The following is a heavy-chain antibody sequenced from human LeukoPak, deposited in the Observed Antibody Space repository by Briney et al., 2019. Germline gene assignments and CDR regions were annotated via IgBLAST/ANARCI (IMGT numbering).Heavy chain of an antibody. CDR3: AKWQMVYAIPYYFDY. CDR1: GFTVSSNY. V-gene: IGHV3-53*01. Sequence: GGSLRLSCAASGFTVSSNYMSWVRQAPGKGLEWVSVIYSGGSTYYADSVKGRFTISRDNSKNTLYLQMNSLRAEDTAVYYCAKWQMVYAIPYYFDYWGQGTLVTVSS. J-gene: IGHJ4*02. CDR2: IYSGGST. D-gene: IGHD2-8*01.